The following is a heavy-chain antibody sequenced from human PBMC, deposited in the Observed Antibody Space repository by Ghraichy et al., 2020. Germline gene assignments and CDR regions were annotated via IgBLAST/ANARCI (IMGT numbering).Heavy chain of an antibody. CDR3: ARHNITYYDFWSGYSDYWYFDL. J-gene: IGHJ2*01. Sequence: SETLSLTCTVSGGSISSYYWSWIRQPPGKGLEWIGYIYYSGSTNYNPSLKSRVTISVDTSKNQFSLKLSSVTAADTAVYYCARHNITYYDFWSGYSDYWYFDLWGRGTLVTVSS. V-gene: IGHV4-59*08. CDR1: GGSISSYY. D-gene: IGHD3-3*01. CDR2: IYYSGST.